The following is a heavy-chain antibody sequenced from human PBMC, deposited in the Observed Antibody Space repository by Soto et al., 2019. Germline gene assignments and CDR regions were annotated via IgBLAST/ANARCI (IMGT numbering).Heavy chain of an antibody. CDR3: ARDSRVPVTLFDY. CDR1: GYTFTSYY. CDR2: INPSGGST. J-gene: IGHJ4*02. V-gene: IGHV1-46*01. Sequence: ASVKVSCKASGYTFTSYYMHWVRQAPGQGLEWMGIINPSGGSTSYAQKFQGSVTMTRDTYTSTVYMELSSLRSEDTAVYYCARDSRVPVTLFDYWCQGTLVTVSS. D-gene: IGHD4-17*01.